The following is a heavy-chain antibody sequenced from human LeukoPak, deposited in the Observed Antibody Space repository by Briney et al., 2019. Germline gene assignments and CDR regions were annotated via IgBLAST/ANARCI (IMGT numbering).Heavy chain of an antibody. V-gene: IGHV4-59*01. CDR2: IYYSGST. CDR3: ARDSPYYYGSGSATYYMDV. CDR1: GGSISSYY. Sequence: SETLSLTCTVSGGSISSYYWRWIRQPPGKGLEWIGYIYYSGSTNYNPSLKRRVTISVDTSKNQFSLKLSSVTAADTAVYYCARDSPYYYGSGSATYYMDVWGKGTTVTISS. J-gene: IGHJ6*03. D-gene: IGHD3-10*01.